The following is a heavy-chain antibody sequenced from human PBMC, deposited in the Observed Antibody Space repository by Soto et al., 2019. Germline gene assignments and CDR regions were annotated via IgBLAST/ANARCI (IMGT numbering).Heavy chain of an antibody. Sequence: QVQLVQSGAELKKPGASVKVSCKASGYTFTSYGISWVRQAPGQGLEWMGWISAYNGNTNYAQKLQGRVTMTTDTSTSTAYMELRSLRSDDTAVYYCARGIMITFGGVIGNWYFDLWGRGTLVTVSS. J-gene: IGHJ2*01. CDR1: GYTFTSYG. CDR2: ISAYNGNT. CDR3: ARGIMITFGGVIGNWYFDL. D-gene: IGHD3-16*02. V-gene: IGHV1-18*01.